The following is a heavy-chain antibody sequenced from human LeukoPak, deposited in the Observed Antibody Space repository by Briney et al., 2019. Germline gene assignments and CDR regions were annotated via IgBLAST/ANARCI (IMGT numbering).Heavy chain of an antibody. J-gene: IGHJ6*03. CDR3: ARDGLLDTASIYYMDV. Sequence: ASVKVSCKASGGTFSSYAISWVRQAPGQGLEWMGGIIPIFGTANYAQKFQGRVTITTDESTSTAYMELSSLRSEDTAVYYCARDGLLDTASIYYMDVWGKGTTVTVSS. CDR2: IIPIFGTA. D-gene: IGHD5-18*01. CDR1: GGTFSSYA. V-gene: IGHV1-69*05.